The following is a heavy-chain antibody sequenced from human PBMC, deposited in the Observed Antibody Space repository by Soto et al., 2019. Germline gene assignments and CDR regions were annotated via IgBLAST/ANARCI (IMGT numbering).Heavy chain of an antibody. V-gene: IGHV1-2*02. CDR3: ARVQVVPAAIEPYNWFDP. D-gene: IGHD2-2*02. CDR2: INPNSGGT. J-gene: IGHJ5*02. CDR1: GYTFTGYY. Sequence: QVQLVQSGAEVKKPGASVKVSCKASGYTFTGYYMHWVRQAPGQGLEWMGWINPNSGGTNYAQKFQGRVTMTRDTSSSTAYMELSRLRSDDTAVYYCARVQVVPAAIEPYNWFDPWGQGTLVTVSS.